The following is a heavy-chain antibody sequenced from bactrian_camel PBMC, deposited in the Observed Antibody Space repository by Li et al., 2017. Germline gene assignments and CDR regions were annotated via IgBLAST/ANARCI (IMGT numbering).Heavy chain of an antibody. CDR1: GFRFEDYP. D-gene: IGHD1*01. Sequence: VQLVESGGGLVQPGGSLKLTCAASGFRFEDYPMSWVRQVAGKELEWIAQIDYSGTLTRYNNGMEGRFTVSRDNAKNRLYLQLSALKTEDTARYYCTKDLSYRTRVWTRSARGQGTQVTVS. V-gene: IGHV3-1*01. CDR3: TKDLSYRTRVWTRSA. J-gene: IGHJ4*01. CDR2: IDYSGTLT.